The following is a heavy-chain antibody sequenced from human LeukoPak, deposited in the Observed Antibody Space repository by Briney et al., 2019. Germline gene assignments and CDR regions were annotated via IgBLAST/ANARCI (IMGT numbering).Heavy chain of an antibody. CDR1: GFTFSNYE. CDR3: AREGNWNNFDY. V-gene: IGHV3-48*03. D-gene: IGHD1-1*01. J-gene: IGHJ4*02. Sequence: GGSLRLSCAASGFTFSNYEMNWVRQAPGKGLEWVSYISGSAGTLYYADSVKGRFTTSRDNAKKSLYLQMNSLRAEDTAIYYCAREGNWNNFDYWGQGTLVTVSS. CDR2: ISGSAGTL.